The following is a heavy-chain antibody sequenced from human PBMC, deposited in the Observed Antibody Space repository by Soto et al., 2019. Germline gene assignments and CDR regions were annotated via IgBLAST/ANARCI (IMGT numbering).Heavy chain of an antibody. CDR2: LSGSGQSR. J-gene: IGHJ4*02. Sequence: EVQLLESGADLVQPGGSLRLSCAASGFPFSEHSMSWVRQAPGKGLEWVSGLSGSGQSRYYADSVQGRFTISRDNRRRTLYLQMDSLRAEDTAVYYCAKSLGNHWEDYFFDNWGQGTLVTVSS. D-gene: IGHD1-26*01. CDR3: AKSLGNHWEDYFFDN. CDR1: GFPFSEHS. V-gene: IGHV3-23*01.